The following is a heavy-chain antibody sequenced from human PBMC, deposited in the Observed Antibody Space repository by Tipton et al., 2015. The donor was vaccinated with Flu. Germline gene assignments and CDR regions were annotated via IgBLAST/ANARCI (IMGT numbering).Heavy chain of an antibody. CDR2: IFHGGST. D-gene: IGHD3-10*01. CDR1: GYSISSGYY. CDR3: ATYYYGSGTQSAFDY. J-gene: IGHJ4*02. Sequence: TLSLTCTVSGYSISSGYYWGWIRQPPGKGLEWIGSIFHGGSTYYNPSLKSRVTISVDTSKNQSSLKLSSVTAADTAVYYCATYYYGSGTQSAFDYWGQGTLVTVSS. V-gene: IGHV4-38-2*02.